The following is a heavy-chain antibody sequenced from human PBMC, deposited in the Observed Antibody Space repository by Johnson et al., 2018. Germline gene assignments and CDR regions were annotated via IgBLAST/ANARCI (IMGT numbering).Heavy chain of an antibody. CDR1: GGSISSYY. V-gene: IGHV4-59*01. Sequence: QVQLQESGPGLVKPSDPLSLMCTVSGGSISSYYYHWIRQSPGKGLEWIGSMYHSGGTNYNPSLNGRVTISLDTSKNQFSLKLSSVTAADTAVYYGARGWGTGSYSQAYLDHWGQGTLVTVSS. CDR2: MYHSGGT. J-gene: IGHJ1*01. CDR3: ARGWGTGSYSQAYLDH. D-gene: IGHD3-3*02.